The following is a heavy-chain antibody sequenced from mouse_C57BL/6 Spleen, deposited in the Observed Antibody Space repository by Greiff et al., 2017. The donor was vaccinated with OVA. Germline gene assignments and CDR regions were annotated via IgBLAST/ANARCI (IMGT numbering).Heavy chain of an antibody. CDR2: INYDGSST. CDR3: ARDGYYGDAMDY. V-gene: IGHV5-16*01. Sequence: EVHLVESEGGLVQPGSSMKLSCTASGFTFSDYYMAWVRQVPEKGLEWVANINYDGSSTYYLDSLKSRFIISRDNAKNILYLQMSSLKSEDTATYYCARDGYYGDAMDYWGQGTSVTVSS. D-gene: IGHD2-3*01. J-gene: IGHJ4*01. CDR1: GFTFSDYY.